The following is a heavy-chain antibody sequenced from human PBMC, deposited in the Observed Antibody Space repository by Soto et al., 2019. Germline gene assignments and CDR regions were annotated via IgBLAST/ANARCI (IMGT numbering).Heavy chain of an antibody. Sequence: ASVKVSCKTSGDTFNDYYIHWVRQAPGQGLEWMGWINPNGGFTNYAQKFQGWVTMTRDTSIRTVYMELSSLRSDDTAVYYCARESGGAMATLDYYYFYMDVWAKGTTVTVSS. CDR1: GDTFNDYY. J-gene: IGHJ6*03. V-gene: IGHV1-2*04. CDR2: INPNGGFT. D-gene: IGHD3-16*01. CDR3: ARESGGAMATLDYYYFYMDV.